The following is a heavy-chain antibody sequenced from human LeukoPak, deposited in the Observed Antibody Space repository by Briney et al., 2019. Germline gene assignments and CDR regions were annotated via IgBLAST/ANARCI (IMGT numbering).Heavy chain of an antibody. J-gene: IGHJ4*02. CDR2: INPIFGTG. V-gene: IGHV1-69*05. Sequence: ASVTVSLKASGCTFSSYAFSWVRQAPGQGLEWMGGINPIFGTGNYQQKFQGRVTITTEESTNTAYMELNSLISEDAAVYFYERSQYYDSSGYYYAGGYWGQGTLVTVAS. CDR1: GCTFSSYA. D-gene: IGHD3-22*01. CDR3: ERSQYYDSSGYYYAGGY.